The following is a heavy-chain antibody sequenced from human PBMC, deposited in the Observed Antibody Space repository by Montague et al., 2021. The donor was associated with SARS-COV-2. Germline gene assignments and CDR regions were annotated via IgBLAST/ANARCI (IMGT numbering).Heavy chain of an antibody. CDR1: GGPISGSSDY. CDR3: ARREYSYGWGD. CDR2: VDYSENT. D-gene: IGHD5-18*01. Sequence: SETLSLTCTVTGGPISGSSDYWGWIRQSPGKGLEWIASVDYSENTYYSPSLKSRLTIFVDTSKNQFSLKLNSVTAADTALYYCARREYSYGWGDWGQGTLVTVSS. V-gene: IGHV4-39*01. J-gene: IGHJ4*02.